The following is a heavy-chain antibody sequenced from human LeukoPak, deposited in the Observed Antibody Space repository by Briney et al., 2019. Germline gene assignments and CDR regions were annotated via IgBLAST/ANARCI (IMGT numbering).Heavy chain of an antibody. CDR3: ARDKNARRGCSSTSCYFWFDP. Sequence: ASVKVSCKASGGTFSSYAISWVRQAPGQGLEWMGRIIPILGIANYAQKFQGRVTITADKSTSTAYMELSSLRSEDTAVYYCARDKNARRGCSSTSCYFWFDPWGQGTLVTVSS. J-gene: IGHJ5*02. CDR1: GGTFSSYA. V-gene: IGHV1-69*04. D-gene: IGHD2-2*01. CDR2: IIPILGIA.